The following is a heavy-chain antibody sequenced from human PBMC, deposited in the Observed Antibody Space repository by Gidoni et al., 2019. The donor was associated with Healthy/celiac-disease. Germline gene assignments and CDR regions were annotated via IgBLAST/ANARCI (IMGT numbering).Heavy chain of an antibody. CDR2: ISGSGGST. D-gene: IGHD2-21*02. V-gene: IGHV3-23*01. J-gene: IGHJ3*02. CDR1: GFTFSSYA. CDR3: AKDLAYCGGDCSVHDAFDI. Sequence: EVQLLESGGGLVQPGGSLRLSCAASGFTFSSYAMSWVRQAPGKGLEWVSAISGSGGSTYYADSVKGRFTISRDNSKNTLYLQMNSLRAEDTAVYYCAKDLAYCGGDCSVHDAFDIWGQGTMVTVSS.